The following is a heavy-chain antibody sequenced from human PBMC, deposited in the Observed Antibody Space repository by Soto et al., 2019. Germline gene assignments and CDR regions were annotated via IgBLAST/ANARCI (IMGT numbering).Heavy chain of an antibody. CDR3: AKAESSGYFDY. D-gene: IGHD6-19*01. CDR1: GFTFSSYG. Sequence: GGSLRLSCAASGFTFSSYGMHWVRQAPGKGLEWVAVISYDGSNKYYADSVKGRFTISRDSSKNTLYLQMNSLRAEDTAVYYCAKAESSGYFDYWGQEPWSPSPQ. V-gene: IGHV3-30*18. J-gene: IGHJ4*01. CDR2: ISYDGSNK.